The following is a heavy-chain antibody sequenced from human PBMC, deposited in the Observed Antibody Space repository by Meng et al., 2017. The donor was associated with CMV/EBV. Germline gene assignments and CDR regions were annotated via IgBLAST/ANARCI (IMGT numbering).Heavy chain of an antibody. V-gene: IGHV1-69*05. J-gene: IGHJ3*02. Sequence: KISCAASGFTFSSYAISWVRQAPGQGLEWMGGIIPIFGTANYAQKFQGRVTITTDESTSTAYMELSSLRSEDTAVYYCARDRGDCSSTSCLDAFDIWGQGTMVTVSS. CDR2: IIPIFGTA. D-gene: IGHD2-2*01. CDR3: ARDRGDCSSTSCLDAFDI. CDR1: GFTFSSYA.